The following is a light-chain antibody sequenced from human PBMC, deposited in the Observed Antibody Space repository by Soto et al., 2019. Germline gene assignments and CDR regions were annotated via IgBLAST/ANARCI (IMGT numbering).Light chain of an antibody. V-gene: IGKV3D-15*01. CDR1: QSVSSD. J-gene: IGKJ1*01. CDR3: QQYSDCPRT. CDR2: GAS. Sequence: EIVMTQSPATLSVSPGERATLSCRASQSVSSDLAWYQQKPGQAPRVLIYGASTRATGIPARFSGSGSGTEFTLTISSLQSEDFAVYYCQQYSDCPRTFGQGTKVEIK.